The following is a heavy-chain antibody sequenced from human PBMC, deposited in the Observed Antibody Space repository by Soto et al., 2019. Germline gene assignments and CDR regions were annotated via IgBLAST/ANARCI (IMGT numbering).Heavy chain of an antibody. Sequence: EVQLLESGGGLVQPGGSLRLSCAASGFTFSSYAMSWVRQAPGKGLEWVSAISGSGGSTYYADSVKGRFTIPRDNSKNTRYLQMNSLRAKDTAVYYCAKGEQWLVRWWFDPWGQGTLVTVSS. CDR3: AKGEQWLVRWWFDP. CDR2: ISGSGGST. D-gene: IGHD6-19*01. V-gene: IGHV3-23*01. J-gene: IGHJ5*02. CDR1: GFTFSSYA.